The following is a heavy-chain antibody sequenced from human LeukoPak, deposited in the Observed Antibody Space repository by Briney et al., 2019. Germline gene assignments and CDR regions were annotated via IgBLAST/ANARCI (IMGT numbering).Heavy chain of an antibody. J-gene: IGHJ3*02. D-gene: IGHD2-15*01. V-gene: IGHV3-30*04. CDR3: ARDRGGTWDAFDI. CDR2: ISYDGSNK. CDR1: GFTFSSYA. Sequence: PGGSLRLSCAASGFTFSSYAMHWVRQAPGKGLEWVAVISYDGSNKYYADSVKGRFTISRDNSKNTLYPQMNSLRAEDTAVYYCARDRGGTWDAFDIWGQGTMVTVSS.